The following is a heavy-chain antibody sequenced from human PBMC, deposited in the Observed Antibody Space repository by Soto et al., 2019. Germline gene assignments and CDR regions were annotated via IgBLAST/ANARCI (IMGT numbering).Heavy chain of an antibody. Sequence: QVQLVESGGGVVQPGRSLRLSCAASGFTFSSYAIHWVRQAPGKGLEWVAVISFDGNNKYYADSVKGRFTISRDNSKNTLYLQMNSLRPEDTAVYYCAKGEGTVGATRAGYWGQGTLVTVSS. V-gene: IGHV3-30*18. J-gene: IGHJ4*02. CDR3: AKGEGTVGATRAGY. D-gene: IGHD1-26*01. CDR2: ISFDGNNK. CDR1: GFTFSSYA.